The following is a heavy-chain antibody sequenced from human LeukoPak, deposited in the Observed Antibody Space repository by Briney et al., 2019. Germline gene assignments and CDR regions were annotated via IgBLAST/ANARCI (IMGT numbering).Heavy chain of an antibody. D-gene: IGHD6-13*01. CDR2: ISWNSGSI. V-gene: IGHV3-9*01. CDR1: GFIFSSYA. CDR3: ATSAAAGTIAFDY. Sequence: GGSLRLSCAASGFIFSSYAMHWVRQAPGKGLEWVSGISWNSGSIGYADSVKGRFTISRDNAKNSLYLQMNSLRAEDTALYYCATSAAAGTIAFDYWGQGTLVTVSS. J-gene: IGHJ4*02.